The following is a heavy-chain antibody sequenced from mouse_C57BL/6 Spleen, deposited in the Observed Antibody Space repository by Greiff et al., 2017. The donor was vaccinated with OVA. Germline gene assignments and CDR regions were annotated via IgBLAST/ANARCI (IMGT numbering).Heavy chain of an antibody. CDR3: ARSDGYYSYAMDY. Sequence: QVQLQQSGPELVKPGASVKISCKASGYSFTSYYIHWVKQRPGQGLAWIGWIYPGSGNTKYNEKFKGKATLTADTSSSTAYMQLSILTSVDSSVYYCARSDGYYSYAMDYWGQGPSVTVSS. J-gene: IGHJ4*01. V-gene: IGHV1-66*01. D-gene: IGHD2-3*01. CDR1: GYSFTSYY. CDR2: IYPGSGNT.